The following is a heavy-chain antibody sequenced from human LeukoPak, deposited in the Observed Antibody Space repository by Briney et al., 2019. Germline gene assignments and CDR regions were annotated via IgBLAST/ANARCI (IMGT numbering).Heavy chain of an antibody. J-gene: IGHJ6*02. CDR1: GFTVSSNY. Sequence: GGSLRLSCAASGFTVSSNYMRWVRQAPGKGLEWVSVIYSGGSTYYADSVKGRFTISRDNSKNTLYLQMNSLRAEDTAVYYCASEPAPAGYYYYGMDVWGQGTTVTVSS. V-gene: IGHV3-53*01. CDR2: IYSGGST. D-gene: IGHD1-14*01. CDR3: ASEPAPAGYYYYGMDV.